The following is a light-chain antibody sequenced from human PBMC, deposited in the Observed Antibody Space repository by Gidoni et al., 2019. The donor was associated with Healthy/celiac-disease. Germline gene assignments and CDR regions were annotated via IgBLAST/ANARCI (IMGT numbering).Light chain of an antibody. CDR1: QSISSW. CDR3: QQYNSYLWT. V-gene: IGKV1-5*01. Sequence: DIQMTQSPSTLSASVGDRVTITCRASQSISSWLAWYQQKPGKAPKLLIYDASSLESGVPSRFSSSGSGTEFTLTISSLQHDDFATDYCQQYNSYLWTFGQGTKVEIK. J-gene: IGKJ1*01. CDR2: DAS.